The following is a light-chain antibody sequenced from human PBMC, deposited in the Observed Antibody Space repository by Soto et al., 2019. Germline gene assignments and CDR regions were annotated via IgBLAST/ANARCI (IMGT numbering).Light chain of an antibody. Sequence: QSALTQPPSASGTPGHRVTISCSGSNSNIGRNTVNWYQQFPGAAPNLLIHSDNERPSGVPDRFSGSRSGTSASLAISVLQSKDEADYYCAAWDESPNVPVFGGGTK. CDR1: NSNIGRNT. V-gene: IGLV1-44*01. CDR2: SDN. CDR3: AAWDESPNVPV. J-gene: IGLJ3*02.